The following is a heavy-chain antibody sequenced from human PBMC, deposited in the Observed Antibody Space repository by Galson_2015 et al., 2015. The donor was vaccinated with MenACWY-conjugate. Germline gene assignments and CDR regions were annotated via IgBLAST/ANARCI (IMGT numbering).Heavy chain of an antibody. CDR1: GYSFTSYW. V-gene: IGHV5-10-1*01. J-gene: IGHJ6*02. CDR3: LRPGYNYYDMDV. Sequence: QSGAEVKKPGESLRISCKGSGYSFTSYWINWVRQMPGKGLEWMGKIDPSDSSTYYSPSFQGHVSISADKSITTAYLEWSSLKASDTAMHFCLRPGYNYYDMDVWGQGTTVTVSS. CDR2: IDPSDSST.